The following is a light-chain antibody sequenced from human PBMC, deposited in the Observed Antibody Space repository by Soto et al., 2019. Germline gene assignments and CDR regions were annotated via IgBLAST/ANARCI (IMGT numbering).Light chain of an antibody. CDR3: QQRDSDPLT. V-gene: IGKV1-39*01. J-gene: IGKJ2*01. CDR1: QNIRTY. Sequence: DIQITQSPSSLSASVGDRVTITCRASQNIRTYLNWYQQRPGKAHKFLIYAAYSLQDGFPSRFSGSESGTDITLTISSLQPEDSATYDCQQRDSDPLTFDQGTKLEIK. CDR2: AAY.